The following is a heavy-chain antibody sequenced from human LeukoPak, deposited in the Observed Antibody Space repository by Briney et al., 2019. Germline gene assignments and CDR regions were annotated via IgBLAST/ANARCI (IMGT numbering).Heavy chain of an antibody. CDR2: ISGSGSGGST. CDR1: GFTFSSPA. D-gene: IGHD5-24*01. J-gene: IGHJ4*02. Sequence: GGPLRLSCAASGFTFSSPAMSWVRQAPGRGLEWVSSISGSGSGGSTYYADSVKGRFTISRDNSKNTLYLQMNSLIAEDTAVYYCAKSGYNRFDYWGQGTRVTVSS. CDR3: AKSGYNRFDY. V-gene: IGHV3-23*01.